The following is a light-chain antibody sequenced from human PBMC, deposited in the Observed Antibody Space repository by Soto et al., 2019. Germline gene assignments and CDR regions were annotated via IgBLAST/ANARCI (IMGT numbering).Light chain of an antibody. J-gene: IGKJ5*01. CDR2: DAS. V-gene: IGKV3-11*01. Sequence: EIVLTQSPAALSLSPGERATLSCRASQSVGSYLVWYQQKPGQAPRFLIYDASNRATGIPARFSGSGSGTDVTLTISSLEPEDFAVYYCQQRSTWPQITFGQGTRLEIK. CDR3: QQRSTWPQIT. CDR1: QSVGSY.